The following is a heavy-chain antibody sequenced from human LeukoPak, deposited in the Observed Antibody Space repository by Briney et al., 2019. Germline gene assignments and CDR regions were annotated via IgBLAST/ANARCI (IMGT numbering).Heavy chain of an antibody. Sequence: SETLSLTRTVSGGSISSSSYYWGWLRQPPGKGLEWIASIYYGGTTHHNPSLKSRVTISVDTSKSQFSLRLSSVTAADTAVYYCARVSGYYESSGYYQDNWFDPWGQGTLVTVSS. V-gene: IGHV4-39*01. CDR3: ARVSGYYESSGYYQDNWFDP. J-gene: IGHJ5*02. D-gene: IGHD3-22*01. CDR1: GGSISSSSYY. CDR2: IYYGGTT.